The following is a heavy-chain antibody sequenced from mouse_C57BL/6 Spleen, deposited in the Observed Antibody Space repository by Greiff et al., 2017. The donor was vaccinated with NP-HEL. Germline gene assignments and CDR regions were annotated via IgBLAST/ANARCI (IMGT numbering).Heavy chain of an antibody. CDR1: GFTFNTYA. CDR3: VRERITTVVADYAMDY. J-gene: IGHJ4*01. Sequence: EVKLMESGGGLVQPKGSLKLSCAASGFTFNTYAMHWVRQAPGKGLECVARIRSKSSNYATYYADSVKDRFTISRDDSQSMLYLQMNNLKTEDTAMYYCVRERITTVVADYAMDYWGQGTSVTVSS. V-gene: IGHV10-3*01. CDR2: IRSKSSNYAT. D-gene: IGHD1-1*01.